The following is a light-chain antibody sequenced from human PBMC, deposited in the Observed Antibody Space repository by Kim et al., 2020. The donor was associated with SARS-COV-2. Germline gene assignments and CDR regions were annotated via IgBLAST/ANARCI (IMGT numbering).Light chain of an antibody. V-gene: IGLV1-40*01. CDR2: GTT. J-gene: IGLJ1*01. CDR3: QSYDSSLSGYV. Sequence: QRVPIACTGSSSNIGAGYDVHGYQHLPGTAPKLLIYGTTDRPSGVPDRFSGSRSGTSASLAITGLQAEDESDYYCQSYDSSLSGYVFGTGTKVTVL. CDR1: SSNIGAGYD.